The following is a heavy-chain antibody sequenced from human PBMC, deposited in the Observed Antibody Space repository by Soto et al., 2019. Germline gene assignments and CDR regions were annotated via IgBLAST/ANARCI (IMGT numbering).Heavy chain of an antibody. V-gene: IGHV1-69*02. CDR2: VNAIVGKS. D-gene: IGHD3-10*01. CDR1: GGTFNSYT. CDR3: ATSYGSGSTHFDS. J-gene: IGHJ4*02. Sequence: QVQLVQSGAEVKKPGSSVTVSCTASGGTFNSYTINWVRQAPGQRLEWVGRVNAIVGKSSSASKFQGRVTMTADKSTSKAYMDLTGLKSEDTAVYYCATSYGSGSTHFDSWGQGTLVTVSS.